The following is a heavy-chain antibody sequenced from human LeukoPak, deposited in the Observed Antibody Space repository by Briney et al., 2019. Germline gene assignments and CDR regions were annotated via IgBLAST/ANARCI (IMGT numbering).Heavy chain of an antibody. CDR1: GGTFSSYA. V-gene: IGHV1-69*05. J-gene: IGHJ4*02. CDR3: ASTNYDILTGYPIYYFDY. CDR2: IIPIFGTA. D-gene: IGHD3-9*01. Sequence: ASVKVSCKASGGTFSSYAISWVRQAPGQGLEWMGGIIPIFGTANYAQKFQGRVTITTDESTSTAYMELSSLRSEDTAVYYCASTNYDILTGYPIYYFDYWGQGTLVTVSS.